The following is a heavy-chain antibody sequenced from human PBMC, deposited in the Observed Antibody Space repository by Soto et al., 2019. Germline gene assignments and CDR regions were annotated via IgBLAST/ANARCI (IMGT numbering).Heavy chain of an antibody. V-gene: IGHV6-1*01. CDR2: TYYRSKWYN. Sequence: SQTLSLTCVISGDSVSSNSAAWNWISQSPSRGLEWLGRTYYRSKWYNDYAVSVKSRITINPDTSKNQFSLQLNSVTPEDTAVYYCARDRDSSGWYYSYYYGMDVWGQGTTVTVSS. D-gene: IGHD6-19*01. CDR3: ARDRDSSGWYYSYYYGMDV. J-gene: IGHJ6*02. CDR1: GDSVSSNSAA.